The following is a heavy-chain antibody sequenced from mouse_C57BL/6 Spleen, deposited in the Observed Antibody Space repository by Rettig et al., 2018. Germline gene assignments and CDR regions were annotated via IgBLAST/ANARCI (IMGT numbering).Heavy chain of an antibody. J-gene: IGHJ2*01. CDR1: GYTFTSYW. D-gene: IGHD2-1*01. V-gene: IGHV1-7*01. CDR3: TRCYYGPDY. CDR2: INPSSGFT. Sequence: SVKLSCKASGYTFTSYWMHWVKQRPGQGLEWIGYINPSSGFTKYNQKFKDKATLTADKSSSTAYMQLSSLTYEDSAVYYCTRCYYGPDYWGQGTTLTVSS.